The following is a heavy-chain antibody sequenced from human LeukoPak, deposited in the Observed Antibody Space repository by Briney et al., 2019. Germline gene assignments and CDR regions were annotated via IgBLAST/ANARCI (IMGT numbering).Heavy chain of an antibody. CDR2: IIPIFGTA. CDR1: GGTFSSYA. V-gene: IGHV1-69*05. CDR3: ARELPRKRGYSYGYQGWFDP. J-gene: IGHJ5*02. D-gene: IGHD5-18*01. Sequence: GASVKVSCKASGGTFSSYAISWVRQAPGQGLEWMGGIIPIFGTANYAQKFQGRVTITTGESTSTAYMGLSSLRSEDTAVYYCARELPRKRGYSYGYQGWFDPWGQGTLVTVSS.